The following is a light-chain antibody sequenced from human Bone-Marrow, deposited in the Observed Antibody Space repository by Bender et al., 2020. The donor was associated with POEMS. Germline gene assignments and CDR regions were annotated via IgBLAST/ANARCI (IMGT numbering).Light chain of an antibody. CDR2: SSH. J-gene: IGLJ3*02. CDR1: SSNIGAHA. Sequence: QSVLTQPPSASGTPGQRVTISCSGGSSNIGAHAVNWYQHLPGPAPKLLIYSSHRRPSEVPDRFSGSRSGTSASLAISRLQSEDEADYYCAVWDDSLNGWVFGGGTKLTVL. CDR3: AVWDDSLNGWV. V-gene: IGLV1-44*01.